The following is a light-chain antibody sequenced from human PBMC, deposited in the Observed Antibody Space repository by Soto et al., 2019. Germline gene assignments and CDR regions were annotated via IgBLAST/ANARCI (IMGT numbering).Light chain of an antibody. V-gene: IGLV1-44*01. CDR1: SSNIGSNT. Sequence: QSVLTQPPSASGTPGQRVTISCSGGSSNIGSNTVIWYQQLPGTAPKLLIYSNTQRPSGVPDRFSGSKSGTSASLAISGLQSEDEADYYCAAWDDSLNGFVVGTGTKVTV. CDR2: SNT. J-gene: IGLJ1*01. CDR3: AAWDDSLNGFV.